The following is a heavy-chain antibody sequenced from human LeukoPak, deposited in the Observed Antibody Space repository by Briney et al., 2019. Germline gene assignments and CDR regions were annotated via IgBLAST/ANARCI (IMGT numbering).Heavy chain of an antibody. CDR3: ARHYGP. D-gene: IGHD4-17*01. CDR2: FYSSGST. CDR1: GFTFNTYT. V-gene: IGHV4-39*01. Sequence: NPGGSLRLSCAASGFTFNTYTMNWIRQPPGKGLEWIGSFYSSGSTYYNPSLKSRVTISVDTSKNQFSLKLSSVTAADTAVYYCARHYGPWGQGTLVTVSS. J-gene: IGHJ5*02.